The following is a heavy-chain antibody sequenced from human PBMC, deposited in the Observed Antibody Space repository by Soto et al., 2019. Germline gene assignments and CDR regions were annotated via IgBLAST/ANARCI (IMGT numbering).Heavy chain of an antibody. CDR2: IYYSGST. J-gene: IGHJ4*02. Sequence: SETLSLTCTVSGGSIISYYWSWIRQPPGKGLEWIGYIYYSGSTNYNPSLKSRVTISVDTSKNQFSLKLSSVTAADTAVYYCARRAVAGSYYFDYWGQGTLVSVSS. D-gene: IGHD6-19*01. CDR3: ARRAVAGSYYFDY. CDR1: GGSIISYY. V-gene: IGHV4-59*01.